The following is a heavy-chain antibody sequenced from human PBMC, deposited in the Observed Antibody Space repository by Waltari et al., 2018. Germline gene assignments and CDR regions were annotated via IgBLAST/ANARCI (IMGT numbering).Heavy chain of an antibody. D-gene: IGHD2-2*01. Sequence: QLQLQESGPGLVKPSATLSLSCTVSGDSISRSDYYWGWIRQPPGKGLEWIGSVDDSGNSYYNPSLKSRVDISTDTSKNQLSLRLTSVTAADSAVYHCARQRPAALVAWFDSWGQGTPVIVSS. V-gene: IGHV4-39*07. CDR2: VDDSGNS. J-gene: IGHJ5*01. CDR3: ARQRPAALVAWFDS. CDR1: GDSISRSDYY.